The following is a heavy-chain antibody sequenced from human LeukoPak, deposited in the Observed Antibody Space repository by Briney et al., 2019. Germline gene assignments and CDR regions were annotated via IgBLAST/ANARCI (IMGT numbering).Heavy chain of an antibody. CDR1: GFTVSSNY. D-gene: IGHD3-22*01. V-gene: IGHV3-53*01. Sequence: GGSLRLSCAASGFTVSSNYMSWVRQAPGKGLVWGSVIYSGGSTYYADSVMGRFTISRDNSKNTLYLQMNSLRAEDTAVYYCARGHGYYELAYFQHWGQGTLVTVSS. J-gene: IGHJ1*01. CDR2: IYSGGST. CDR3: ARGHGYYELAYFQH.